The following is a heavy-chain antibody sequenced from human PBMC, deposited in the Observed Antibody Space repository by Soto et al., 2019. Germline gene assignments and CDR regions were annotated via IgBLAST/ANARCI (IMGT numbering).Heavy chain of an antibody. CDR2: INSDGSST. CDR1: GFTFSSYW. CDR3: ARGHDILTGYYYYMDV. Sequence: GGSLRLSCAASGFTFSSYWMHWVRQAPGKGLVWVSHINSDGSSTSYADSVKGRFTISRDNAKNTLYLQMNSLRAEDTAVYYCARGHDILTGYYYYMDVWGKGTTVTVSS. D-gene: IGHD3-9*01. J-gene: IGHJ6*03. V-gene: IGHV3-74*01.